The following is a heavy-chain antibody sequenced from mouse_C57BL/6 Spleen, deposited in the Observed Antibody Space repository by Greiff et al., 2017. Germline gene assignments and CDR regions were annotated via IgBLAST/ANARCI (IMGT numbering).Heavy chain of an antibody. J-gene: IGHJ4*01. V-gene: IGHV1-50*01. Sequence: QVQLQQPGAELVKPGASVKMSCKASGYTFTSYWMQWVKQRPGQGLEWIGEIDPSDSYTNYNQKFKGKATLTVDTSSSTAYMQLSSLTSEDSAVYSCAGGSYAMDYWGQGTSVTVSA. CDR3: AGGSYAMDY. CDR1: GYTFTSYW. CDR2: IDPSDSYT.